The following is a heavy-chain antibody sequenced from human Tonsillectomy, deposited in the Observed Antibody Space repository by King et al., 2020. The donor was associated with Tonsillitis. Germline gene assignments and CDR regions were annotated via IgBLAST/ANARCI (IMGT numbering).Heavy chain of an antibody. V-gene: IGHV4-61*02. D-gene: IGHD6-13*01. Sequence: VQLQESGPGLVKPSQTLSLTCTVSGGSISSGSYYWSWIRQPAGKGLEWIGRIYTSGSTNYNPSLKSRVTISVDTSKNQFSLKLSSVTAADTAVYYCARGGIAGPYNWFDPWGQGTLVTVSS. CDR1: GGSISSGSYY. J-gene: IGHJ5*02. CDR2: IYTSGST. CDR3: ARGGIAGPYNWFDP.